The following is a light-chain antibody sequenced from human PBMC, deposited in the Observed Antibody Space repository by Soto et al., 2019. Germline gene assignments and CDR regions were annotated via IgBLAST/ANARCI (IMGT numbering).Light chain of an antibody. CDR3: KHYNSYSEA. Sequence: DIQMPTSPSTLSGSVGASVTITGRASQTISSWLAWYQQKPGKAPKLLIYKASTLKSGVPSRFSGSGSGTEFTLTISSLQPDDFATYYCKHYNSYSEAVGQGTKVDIK. CDR2: KAS. CDR1: QTISSW. V-gene: IGKV1-5*03. J-gene: IGKJ1*01.